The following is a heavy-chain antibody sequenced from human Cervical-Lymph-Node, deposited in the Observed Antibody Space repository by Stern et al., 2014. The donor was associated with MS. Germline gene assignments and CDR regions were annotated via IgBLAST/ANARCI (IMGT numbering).Heavy chain of an antibody. CDR2: IFPGDSDT. V-gene: IGHV5-51*03. CDR3: ASLRSYGYSREALDI. J-gene: IGHJ3*02. Sequence: QLVQSGAQVKTPGESLKISCKGSGYNFNSYWIAWVRQMPGKGLERMGIIFPGDSDTRYSPSFQGQVTFAADKSISTAYVQWSSLKASDTAMYYCASLRSYGYSREALDIWGPGTMVIVSS. CDR1: GYNFNSYW. D-gene: IGHD5-18*01.